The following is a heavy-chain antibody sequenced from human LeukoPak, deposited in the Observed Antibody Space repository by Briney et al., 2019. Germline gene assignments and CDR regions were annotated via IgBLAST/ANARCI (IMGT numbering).Heavy chain of an antibody. Sequence: ASVKVSCKASGYPFTNYYIHWVRQAPGQGLEWMGIINPDGGGTTYAQKLQGRVTMTTDTSTSTAYMELRSLRSDDTAVYYCARDLGYCSSTSCARDGMDVWGQGTTVTVSS. D-gene: IGHD2-2*01. V-gene: IGHV1-46*01. CDR1: GYPFTNYY. CDR2: INPDGGGT. J-gene: IGHJ6*02. CDR3: ARDLGYCSSTSCARDGMDV.